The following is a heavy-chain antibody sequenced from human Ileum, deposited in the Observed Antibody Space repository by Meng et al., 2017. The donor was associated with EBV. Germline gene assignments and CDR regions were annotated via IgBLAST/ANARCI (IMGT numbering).Heavy chain of an antibody. D-gene: IGHD1-26*01. Sequence: QVPLQEPGPGLVKPLDALSLTCAIPGGSISSDYWWSWVRQSPEKGLEWIGEMYPTGPTYYNPSLKGRVSISIDKSKNQLSLKLNSVTAADTAVDYCVRGGTYYLSYWGQGSLVTVSS. V-gene: IGHV4-4*02. CDR3: VRGGTYYLSY. CDR1: GGSISSDYW. CDR2: MYPTGPT. J-gene: IGHJ4*02.